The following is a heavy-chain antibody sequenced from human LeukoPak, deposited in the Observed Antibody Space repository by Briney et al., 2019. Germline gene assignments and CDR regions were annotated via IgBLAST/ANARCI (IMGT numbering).Heavy chain of an antibody. CDR2: ISAYNGNT. V-gene: IGHV1-18*01. CDR3: ARVLRSTGWFDP. Sequence: EASVKVSCKASGYTFTGYGISWVRQAPGQGLEWMGWISAYNGNTNYAQKLQGRVTMTTDTSTSTAYMELRSLRSDDTAVYYCARVLRSTGWFDPWGQGTLVTVSS. D-gene: IGHD5/OR15-5a*01. J-gene: IGHJ5*02. CDR1: GYTFTGYG.